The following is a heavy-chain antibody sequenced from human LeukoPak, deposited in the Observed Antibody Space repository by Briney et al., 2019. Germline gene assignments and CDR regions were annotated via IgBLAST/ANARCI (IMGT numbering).Heavy chain of an antibody. V-gene: IGHV3-7*01. J-gene: IGHJ4*02. D-gene: IGHD1-26*01. CDR3: ARDKIVGATHFDS. CDR1: GFTFSRYW. Sequence: GGSLRLSCVASGFTFSRYWMHWVRQAPGKGLEWVANMRQDGGEIYYVDSVKGRFTISRDNAKNSLHLEMNSLRAEDTAVYYCARDKIVGATHFDSWGQGTLVTVSS. CDR2: MRQDGGEI.